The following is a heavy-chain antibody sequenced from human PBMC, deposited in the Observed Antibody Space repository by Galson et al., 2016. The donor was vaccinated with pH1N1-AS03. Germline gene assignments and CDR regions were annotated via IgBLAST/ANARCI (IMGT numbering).Heavy chain of an antibody. D-gene: IGHD3-3*01. CDR1: GFTVSSGY. CDR3: AGDEGFANGINV. V-gene: IGHV3-66*02. J-gene: IGHJ6*02. Sequence: SLRLSCAATGFTVSSGYHMSWVRQAPGKGLEWVSDIHPGGDTYNADSVKGRFTISRDNFENMVYLQMNSLRPEDTAVYYCAGDEGFANGINVWGQGTTVTVSS. CDR2: IHPGGDT.